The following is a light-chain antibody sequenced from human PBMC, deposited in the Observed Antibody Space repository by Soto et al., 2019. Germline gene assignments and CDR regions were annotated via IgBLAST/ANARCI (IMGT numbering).Light chain of an antibody. V-gene: IGKV1-5*01. J-gene: IGKJ1*01. CDR3: QQYHIYSEA. CDR2: DAS. CDR1: QSISKW. Sequence: DIQMTQSPSTLSASLGDTSTIAFRAXQSISKWLEWYQQKXGKAPKXXXYDASSLESGVPSRFRGSGSGTEFTLTINSLQPDDFETYYCQQYHIYSEAFGQGTKVDIK.